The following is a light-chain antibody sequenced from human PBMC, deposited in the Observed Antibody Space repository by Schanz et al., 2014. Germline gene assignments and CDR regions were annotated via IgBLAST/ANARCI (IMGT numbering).Light chain of an antibody. V-gene: IGLV2-23*01. J-gene: IGLJ3*02. CDR1: SSDVGGYNY. Sequence: QSVLTQPASVSGSPGQSITISCTGTSSDVGGYNYVSWYQQHPGKAPKVMIYEGTKRPSGVSNRFSGSKSGNTASLTISGLQAEDEADYYCCSYAGSSTWVFGGGTKLTVL. CDR2: EGT. CDR3: CSYAGSSTWV.